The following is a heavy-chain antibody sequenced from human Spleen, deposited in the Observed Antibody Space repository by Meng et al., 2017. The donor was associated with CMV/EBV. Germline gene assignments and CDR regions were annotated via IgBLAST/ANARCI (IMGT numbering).Heavy chain of an antibody. D-gene: IGHD3-22*01. CDR2: ITSDAKA. J-gene: IGHJ4*02. Sequence: GGSLRLSCATSGFTFSNFALAWVRQAPGKGLEWVSTITSDAKAYSAGSVKGRFTISRDVYKSTMFLHMNSLKAADTGIYFCAKSSGLYSGFGYWGQGTLVTVSS. CDR1: GFTFSNFA. CDR3: AKSSGLYSGFGY. V-gene: IGHV3-23*01.